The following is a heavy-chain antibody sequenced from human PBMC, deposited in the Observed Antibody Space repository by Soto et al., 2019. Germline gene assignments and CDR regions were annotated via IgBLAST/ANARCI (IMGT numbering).Heavy chain of an antibody. V-gene: IGHV1-2*04. D-gene: IGHD1-26*01. CDR2: INPDSGGT. CDR3: ARELLEETAIWFDP. Sequence: QVQLVQSGAEVKKPGASVKVSCKASGYTFTGYYMHWVRQAPGQGLEWMGWINPDSGGTNYAQKFQGWVTMTRDTSISTAYMELSRLRSDDTAVYYCARELLEETAIWFDPWGQGTLVTVSS. J-gene: IGHJ5*02. CDR1: GYTFTGYY.